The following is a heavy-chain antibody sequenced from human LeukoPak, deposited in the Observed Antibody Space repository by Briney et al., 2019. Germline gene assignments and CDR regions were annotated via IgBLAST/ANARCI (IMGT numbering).Heavy chain of an antibody. V-gene: IGHV1-2*02. Sequence: ASVKVSFTESLDILIVFIIYWVRQAPGQGLEWMGWINPNTGDTNFAQKFQGRVTVTRDTSISTAYMELCSLRFDDTAVYNLTREFAASRRDVWFDPWGQGTLVIVSS. CDR3: TREFAASRRDVWFDP. CDR1: LDILIVFI. D-gene: IGHD6-6*01. CDR2: INPNTGDT. J-gene: IGHJ5*02.